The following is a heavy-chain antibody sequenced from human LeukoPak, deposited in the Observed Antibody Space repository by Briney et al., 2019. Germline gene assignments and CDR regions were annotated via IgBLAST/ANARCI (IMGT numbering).Heavy chain of an antibody. Sequence: ASVKVSCKASGYTFTSYYMHWVRQAPGQGLEWMGIINPNSGGTNYAQKFQGRVTMTRDTSISTAYMELSRLRSDDTAVYYCARPSSSGWHPILDYWGQGTLVTVSS. CDR1: GYTFTSYY. D-gene: IGHD6-19*01. CDR3: ARPSSSGWHPILDY. CDR2: INPNSGGT. J-gene: IGHJ4*02. V-gene: IGHV1-2*02.